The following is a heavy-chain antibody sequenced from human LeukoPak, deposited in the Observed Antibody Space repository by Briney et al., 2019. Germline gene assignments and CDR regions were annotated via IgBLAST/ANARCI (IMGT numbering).Heavy chain of an antibody. Sequence: PGGSLRLSCAASGFIFDRYGMTWVRQAPGGGLKWVSSISDSGSRTYYADSVKGRFTVSRDNSKNTVYVQMNSLRAEDTAIYYCAKQESSGSYPYYFDYWGQGTLVTVSS. CDR1: GFIFDRYG. D-gene: IGHD3-22*01. J-gene: IGHJ4*02. CDR2: ISDSGSRT. V-gene: IGHV3-23*01. CDR3: AKQESSGSYPYYFDY.